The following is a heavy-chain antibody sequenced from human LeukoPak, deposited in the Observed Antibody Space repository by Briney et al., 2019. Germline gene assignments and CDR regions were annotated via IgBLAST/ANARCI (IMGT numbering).Heavy chain of an antibody. D-gene: IGHD3-3*01. CDR2: SGST. J-gene: IGHJ6*03. V-gene: IGHV4-59*01. CDR1: GGSISTYH. CDR3: ARGVKYDFWSGYYDYYYYMDL. Sequence: SETLSLTCSVSGGSISTYHWNWIRQPPGKGLEGIGNSGSTNYNPSLKSRVTISVDTSNNQLSLKLSSVTAADTAVYYCARGVKYDFWSGYYDYYYYMDLWGKGTTVTVSS.